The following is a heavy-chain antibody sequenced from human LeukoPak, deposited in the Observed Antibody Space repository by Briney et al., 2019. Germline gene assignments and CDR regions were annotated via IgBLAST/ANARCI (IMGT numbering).Heavy chain of an antibody. CDR1: GYTFTGYY. Sequence: ASVWVSCKASGYTFTGYYMHWVRQAPGQGLEWMGWIDPNSGGTNYAQKFQGRVTMTRDTSISTAYMELSRLRSDDTAMYYCAKAYSGSYLFDYWGQGTLVTVSS. CDR3: AKAYSGSYLFDY. CDR2: IDPNSGGT. V-gene: IGHV1-2*02. D-gene: IGHD1-26*01. J-gene: IGHJ4*02.